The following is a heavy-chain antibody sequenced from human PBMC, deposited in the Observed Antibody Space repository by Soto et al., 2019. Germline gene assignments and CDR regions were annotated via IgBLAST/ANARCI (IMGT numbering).Heavy chain of an antibody. CDR2: VYYDGSIK. J-gene: IGHJ4*02. CDR1: GFTFSSYG. Sequence: QVQLVESGGGVVQPGRSLRLSCAASGFTFSSYGMHWVRQAPGKGLEWVAFVYYDGSIKHYTESVMGRFTISRDNSENTLYLQTNSLNAEDTALYYCAGESGSTGSYGYWGQGALVAVSS. CDR3: AGESGSTGSYGY. V-gene: IGHV3-33*01. D-gene: IGHD1-26*01.